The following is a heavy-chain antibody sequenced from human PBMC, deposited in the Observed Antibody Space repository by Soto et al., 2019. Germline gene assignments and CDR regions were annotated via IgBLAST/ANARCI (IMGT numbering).Heavy chain of an antibody. CDR3: ARLRSGY. CDR2: IKQDGSEK. J-gene: IGHJ4*02. CDR1: GFTFSEHW. D-gene: IGHD3-16*02. V-gene: IGHV3-7*01. Sequence: EVQLVESGGGLVQPGGSLRLSCAASGFTFSEHWMNWVRQAPGKGLEWVANIKQDGSEKHYVDSVKGRFTISRDNAKNALYLQMNSLRVEDTDVYYCARLRSGYWGQGTLVTVSS.